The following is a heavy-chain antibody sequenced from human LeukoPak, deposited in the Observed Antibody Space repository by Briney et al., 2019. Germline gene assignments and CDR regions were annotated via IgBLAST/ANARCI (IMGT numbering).Heavy chain of an antibody. CDR2: INTNSGNT. Sequence: GASVKVSCKASGYTFTNYGITWVRQARGQGLEYLGWINTNSGNTYYAQKLQDRVTMTTDTSTSTAYMELRSLRSDDTAVYYCARKIVGVYSYDYWGQGTLVTVS. V-gene: IGHV1-18*01. CDR1: GYTFTNYG. CDR3: ARKIVGVYSYDY. D-gene: IGHD1-26*01. J-gene: IGHJ4*02.